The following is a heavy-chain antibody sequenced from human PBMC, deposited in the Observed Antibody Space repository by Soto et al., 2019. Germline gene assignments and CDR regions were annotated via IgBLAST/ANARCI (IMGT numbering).Heavy chain of an antibody. CDR1: GYTFTSYC. CDR3: PRSYRSPYYDHLWNANNFDY. CDR2: ISAYNGNT. D-gene: IGHD3-16*01. J-gene: IGHJ4*02. V-gene: IGHV1-18*01. Sequence: ASMKVSCKASGYTFTSYCISWVRQAPGQGLEWMGWISAYNGNTNYAQKLQGRVNMTTDTSTRTAYMELRSLRSDDTAVYYCPRSYRSPYYDHLWNANNFDYWGQGKPVTVPS.